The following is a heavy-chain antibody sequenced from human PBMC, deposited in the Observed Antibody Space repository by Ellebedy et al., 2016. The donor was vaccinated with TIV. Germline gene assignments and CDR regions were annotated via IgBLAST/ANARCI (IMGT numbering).Heavy chain of an antibody. V-gene: IGHV3-11*01. CDR2: ISSSGTNI. Sequence: PGGSLRLSCAGSGFTVSDYFMSWVRQAPGKGLEWISYISSSGTNIYYADSVKGRFTVARDHAKNSMYLQMNSLRGDDTAVYYCGRTSERGYFAYYHYGMDVWGQGTTVTVSS. J-gene: IGHJ6*02. D-gene: IGHD5-18*01. CDR1: GFTVSDYF. CDR3: GRTSERGYFAYYHYGMDV.